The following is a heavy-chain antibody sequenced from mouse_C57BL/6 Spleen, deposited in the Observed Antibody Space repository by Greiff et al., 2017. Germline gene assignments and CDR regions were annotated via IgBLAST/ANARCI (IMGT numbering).Heavy chain of an antibody. D-gene: IGHD2-2*01. CDR2: IDPSDSYT. Sequence: VQLQQPGAELVMPGASVKLSCKASGYTFTSYWMHWVKQRPGQGLEWIGEIDPSDSYTNYNQKFKGKSTLTVDKSSSTAYMQLSSQTSEDSAVYYCAGSMVTTGGFAYWGQGTLVTVSA. V-gene: IGHV1-69*01. CDR3: AGSMVTTGGFAY. CDR1: GYTFTSYW. J-gene: IGHJ3*01.